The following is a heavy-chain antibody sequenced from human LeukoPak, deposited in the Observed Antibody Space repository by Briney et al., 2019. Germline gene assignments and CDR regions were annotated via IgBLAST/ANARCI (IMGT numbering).Heavy chain of an antibody. CDR1: GGSISSYF. CDR3: AREGTMEGSVDA. CDR2: IYYSGST. D-gene: IGHD1-1*01. J-gene: IGHJ6*02. Sequence: SETLSLTCTVSGGSISSYFWSWIRQPPGKGLEWIGYIYYSGSTNYNPSLKSRVTISVDTSKNQFSLKLSSVTAADTAVYYCAREGTMEGSVDAWGQGTTVTVSS. V-gene: IGHV4-59*01.